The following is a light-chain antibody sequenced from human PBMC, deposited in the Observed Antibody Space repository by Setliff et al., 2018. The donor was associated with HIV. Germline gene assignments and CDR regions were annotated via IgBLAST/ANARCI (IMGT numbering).Light chain of an antibody. CDR2: EVS. CDR1: SSDVGNYNL. V-gene: IGLV2-23*02. Sequence: QSALTQPASVSGSPGQSITISCTGTSSDVGNYNLVSWYQHHPGKAPKLIIYEVSRRPSGVSDHFSGSKSGNTASLTISGLQAEDEADYYCCSYTGGDTIDVFGSGTKVTVL. J-gene: IGLJ1*01. CDR3: CSYTGGDTIDV.